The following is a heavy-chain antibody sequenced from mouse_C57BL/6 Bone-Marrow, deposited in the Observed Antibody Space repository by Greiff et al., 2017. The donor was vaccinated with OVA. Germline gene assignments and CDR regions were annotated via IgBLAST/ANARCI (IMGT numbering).Heavy chain of an antibody. CDR3: ARKGVFITTADY. CDR1: GYTFTSYW. D-gene: IGHD1-1*01. V-gene: IGHV1-64*01. Sequence: QVQLQQPGAELVKPGASVKLSCKASGYTFTSYWMHWVKQRPGQGLEWIGMIHPNSGSTNYNEKFKSEATLTVDKSSSTAYMQLSSLTSEDSAVYYCARKGVFITTADYWGQGTTLTVSS. CDR2: IHPNSGST. J-gene: IGHJ2*01.